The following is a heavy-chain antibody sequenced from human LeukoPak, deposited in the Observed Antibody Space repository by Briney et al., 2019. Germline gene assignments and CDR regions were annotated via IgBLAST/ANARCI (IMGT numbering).Heavy chain of an antibody. CDR2: ISRCGNTI. J-gene: IGHJ6*02. CDR1: GFTFSK. Sequence: PGGSLRLSCAASGFTFSKMNWVRLAPGQGLEWVSYISRCGNTIYYAYAVKGRFTISRDSAKNSLYLQMNSLRAEDTAIYYCARDPHCGGGCYYAYGLDVWGQGTTVTVSS. CDR3: ARDPHCGGGCYYAYGLDV. D-gene: IGHD2-21*02. V-gene: IGHV3-48*03.